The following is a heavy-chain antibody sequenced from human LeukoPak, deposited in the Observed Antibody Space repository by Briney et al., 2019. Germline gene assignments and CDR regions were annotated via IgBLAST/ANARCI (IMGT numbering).Heavy chain of an antibody. CDR3: AAGVQLWSGYYFDY. V-gene: IGHV1-2*02. D-gene: IGHD5-18*01. Sequence: GESLKVSCKASGYTFTGYYMHWVRQAPGQGLEWMGWINPNSGGTNYAQKFQGRVTMTRDTSISTAYMELSRLRSDDTAVYYCAAGVQLWSGYYFDYWGQGTLVTVSS. CDR1: GYTFTGYY. CDR2: INPNSGGT. J-gene: IGHJ4*02.